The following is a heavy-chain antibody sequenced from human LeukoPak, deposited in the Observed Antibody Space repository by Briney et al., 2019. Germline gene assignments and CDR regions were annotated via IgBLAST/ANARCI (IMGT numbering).Heavy chain of an antibody. V-gene: IGHV3-21*01. D-gene: IGHD3-10*01. Sequence: GGSLRLSRAASRFTFSSYSMNWVRQAPGKGLEWVSSISSSSSYIYYADSVKGRFTISRDNAKNSLYLQMNSLRAEDTAVYYCAGASGSGPYYMDVWGKGTTVTISS. CDR2: ISSSSSYI. CDR3: AGASGSGPYYMDV. CDR1: RFTFSSYS. J-gene: IGHJ6*03.